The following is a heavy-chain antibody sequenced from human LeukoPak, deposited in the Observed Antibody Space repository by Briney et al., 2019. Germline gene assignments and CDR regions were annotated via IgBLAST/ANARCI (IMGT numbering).Heavy chain of an antibody. D-gene: IGHD3-3*01. V-gene: IGHV4-59*12. Sequence: SETLSLTCTVSGASISSYYWSWIRQPPGKRLEWIGYIYYSGSTNYNPSLMSRVTMSVDTSKNQFSLKLSSVTAADTAVYYCARDFGFWSGYSSFDYWGQGTLVTVSS. CDR3: ARDFGFWSGYSSFDY. J-gene: IGHJ4*02. CDR1: GASISSYY. CDR2: IYYSGST.